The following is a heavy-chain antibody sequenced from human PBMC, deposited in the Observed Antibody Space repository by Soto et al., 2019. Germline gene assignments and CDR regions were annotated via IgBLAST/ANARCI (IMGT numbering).Heavy chain of an antibody. CDR3: AREGKVAGDAFDI. V-gene: IGHV4-59*01. J-gene: IGHJ3*02. D-gene: IGHD2-15*01. CDR2: IYYSGST. Sequence: PSETLSLTCTVFGGSISSYYWSWIRQPPGKGLEWIGYIYYSGSTNYNPSLKSRVTISVDTSKNQFSLKLSSVTAADTAVYYCAREGKVAGDAFDIWGQGTMVTVSS. CDR1: GGSISSYY.